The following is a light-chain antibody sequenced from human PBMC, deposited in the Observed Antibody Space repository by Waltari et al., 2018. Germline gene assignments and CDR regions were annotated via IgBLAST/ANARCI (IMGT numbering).Light chain of an antibody. CDR2: DTS. CDR1: QSVNWY. CDR3: QQRRNWPLT. Sequence: EIVLTQSPATLSLSPGERATLSCRASQSVNWYLAWYQQRRGQAPRLLIFDTSNRATGIPARFSGSGSETDFTLTISSLEPDDSAVYYCQQRRNWPLTFGGGTKVEIK. J-gene: IGKJ4*01. V-gene: IGKV3-11*01.